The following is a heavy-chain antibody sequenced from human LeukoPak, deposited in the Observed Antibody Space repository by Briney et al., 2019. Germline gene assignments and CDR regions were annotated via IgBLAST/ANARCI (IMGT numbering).Heavy chain of an antibody. CDR2: IGSGADL. J-gene: IGHJ4*02. D-gene: IGHD2-21*01. V-gene: IGHV3-23*01. CDR1: GFAFGVHA. Sequence: GGSLRLSCAASGFAFGVHAMSWVRQAPGKGPEWVATIGSGADLFYAESVKGRFTISRDDPRNTLWLQMNSLRAEDTALYYCAKDWTPHNRVSDCFDFWGQGTQVTVSS. CDR3: AKDWTPHNRVSDCFDF.